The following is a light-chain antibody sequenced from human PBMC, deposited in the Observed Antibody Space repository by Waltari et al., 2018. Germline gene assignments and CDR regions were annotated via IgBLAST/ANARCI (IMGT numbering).Light chain of an antibody. Sequence: IVLTPSPDLPSVPPPGKVTITFPSSQSIGTILHWYHHTPGQPPTPLITYASDSFSGVPSRFTGSGAGTDFTLTISSLEAEDAATCYCQQSRRCPTTFGGGTKVEIK. V-gene: IGKV6-21*01. J-gene: IGKJ4*01. CDR2: YAS. CDR1: QSIGTI. CDR3: QQSRRCPTT.